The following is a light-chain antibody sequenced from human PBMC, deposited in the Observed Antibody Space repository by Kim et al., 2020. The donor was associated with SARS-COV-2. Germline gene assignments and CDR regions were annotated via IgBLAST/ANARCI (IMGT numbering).Light chain of an antibody. CDR1: NIGSKN. CDR3: QVWDSSVV. J-gene: IGLJ2*01. CDR2: RDS. Sequence: VSVALGQTAGITCGGKNIGSKNVHWYQQKPGQAPVLVIYRDSNRPSGIPERFSGSNSGNTATLTISRAQAGDEADYYCQVWDSSVVFGGGTQLTVL. V-gene: IGLV3-9*01.